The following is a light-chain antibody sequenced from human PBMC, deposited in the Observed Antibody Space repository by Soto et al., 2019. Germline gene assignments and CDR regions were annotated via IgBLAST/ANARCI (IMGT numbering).Light chain of an antibody. V-gene: IGKV3-20*01. J-gene: IGKJ4*01. CDR2: DAS. Sequence: VLPQSPGTLSLSPGERATLSCRASQTVRNNYLAWYQQKPGQAPRLLTYDASSRATGIPGRFSGGGSGTDFTLTISRLEPEDLAVYYCQQFSSYPLTVGGGTKVDIK. CDR3: QQFSSYPLT. CDR1: QTVRNNY.